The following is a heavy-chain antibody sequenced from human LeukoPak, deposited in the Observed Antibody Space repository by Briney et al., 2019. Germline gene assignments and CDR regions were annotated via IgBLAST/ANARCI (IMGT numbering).Heavy chain of an antibody. CDR1: GGSISSYY. CDR2: INHSGST. Sequence: SETLSLTCTVSGGSISSYYWSWIRQPPGKGLEWIGEINHSGSTNYNPSLKSRVTISVDTSKNQFSLKLSSVTAADTAVYYCARKGVMGSARAFDIWGQGTMVTVSS. V-gene: IGHV4-34*01. D-gene: IGHD2-21*01. CDR3: ARKGVMGSARAFDI. J-gene: IGHJ3*02.